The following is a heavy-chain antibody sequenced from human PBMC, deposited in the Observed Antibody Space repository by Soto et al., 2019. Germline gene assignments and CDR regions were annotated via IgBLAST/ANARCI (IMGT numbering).Heavy chain of an antibody. V-gene: IGHV3-30*18. J-gene: IGHJ4*02. CDR1: GFTFSSYG. CDR2: ISYDGSNK. D-gene: IGHD3-22*01. CDR3: AKGRLWYDSSGYYFF. Sequence: GGSLRLSCAASGFTFSSYGMHWVRQAPGKGLEWVAVISYDGSNKYHADSVKGRFTISRDNSKNTLYLQMNSLRAEDTAVYYCAKGRLWYDSSGYYFFRGQGTLVTVSS.